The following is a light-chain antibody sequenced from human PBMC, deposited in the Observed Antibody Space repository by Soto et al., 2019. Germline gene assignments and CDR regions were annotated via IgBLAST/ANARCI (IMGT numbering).Light chain of an antibody. CDR1: QSISSY. Sequence: GDRVAITCGASQSISSYLNWYQQKPGKAPKLLIYAASSLQSGVPSRFSGSGSGTDFTLTISSLQPEDFATYYCQQSYSTPITFGQGTRLEI. V-gene: IGKV1-39*01. CDR2: AAS. J-gene: IGKJ5*01. CDR3: QQSYSTPIT.